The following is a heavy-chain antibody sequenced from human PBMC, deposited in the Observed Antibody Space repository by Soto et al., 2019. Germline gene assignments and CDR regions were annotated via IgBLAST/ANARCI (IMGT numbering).Heavy chain of an antibody. CDR3: AMYYGHGQDY. Sequence: QVQLHQSGPGLVKPSETLSLTCSVSGASITNYYWTWIRQSPGKGLVWIGYIYYGGTSNYNSSLKGRVTVSVDMSTNQFSLTLNSVTAADTAVYYCAMYYGHGQDYWGQGTLVTVSS. V-gene: IGHV4-59*01. CDR2: IYYGGTS. J-gene: IGHJ4*02. CDR1: GASITNYY. D-gene: IGHD3-10*01.